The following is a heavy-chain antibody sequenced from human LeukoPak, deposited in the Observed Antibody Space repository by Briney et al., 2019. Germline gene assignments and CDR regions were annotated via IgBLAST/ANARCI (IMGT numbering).Heavy chain of an antibody. CDR3: ARYYDFWSAFDY. Sequence: SVKVSCKASGGTFSSYAISWVRQAPGQGLEWMGGIIPIFGTANYAQKFQGRVTITADESTSTAYMELSSLRSEDTAVYYCARYYDFWSAFDYWGQGTLVTVSS. CDR1: GGTFSSYA. D-gene: IGHD3-3*01. V-gene: IGHV1-69*13. J-gene: IGHJ4*02. CDR2: IIPIFGTA.